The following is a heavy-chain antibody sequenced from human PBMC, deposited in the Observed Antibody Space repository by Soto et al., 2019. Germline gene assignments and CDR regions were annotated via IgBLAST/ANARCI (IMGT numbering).Heavy chain of an antibody. CDR3: ARGYCSGRSCYSDY. CDR1: GFTFTSSA. D-gene: IGHD2-15*01. J-gene: IGHJ4*02. V-gene: IGHV1-58*01. Sequence: ASVKVSCKASGFTFTSSAVQWVRQARGQRLEWMGWISVCSGNTNYAQKLQGRVTITTDTSTSTAYMELRSLRSDDTAVYYCARGYCSGRSCYSDYWGQGTLVTVSS. CDR2: ISVCSGNT.